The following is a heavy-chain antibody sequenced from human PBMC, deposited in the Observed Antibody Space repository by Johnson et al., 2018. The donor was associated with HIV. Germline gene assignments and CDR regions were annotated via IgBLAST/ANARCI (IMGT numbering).Heavy chain of an antibody. V-gene: IGHV3-30-3*01. Sequence: QVQLVESGGGVVQPGRSLRLSCAASGFTFSSYAMHWVRQAPGKGLEWVAVISYDGSNKYYADSVKGRFTISRDNSKNTLYLQRNSLRAEDTAVYYCARDGGAVEMATRIIGGAFDIWGQGTMVTVSS. CDR2: ISYDGSNK. CDR1: GFTFSSYA. CDR3: ARDGGAVEMATRIIGGAFDI. J-gene: IGHJ3*02. D-gene: IGHD5-24*01.